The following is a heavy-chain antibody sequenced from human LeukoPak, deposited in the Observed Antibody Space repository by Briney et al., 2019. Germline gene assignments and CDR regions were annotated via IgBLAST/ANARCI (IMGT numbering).Heavy chain of an antibody. D-gene: IGHD5-24*01. CDR1: GFTFSSYW. V-gene: IGHV3-23*01. J-gene: IGHJ3*02. Sequence: TGGSLRLSCAASGFTFSSYWMSWVRQAPGKGLEWVSTISGSGASTYYADSVKGRFTISRDNSQNTLYLQMNSLRAEDTAVYYCAKVQRWLFYKDAFDMWGQGTMVTVSS. CDR3: AKVQRWLFYKDAFDM. CDR2: ISGSGAST.